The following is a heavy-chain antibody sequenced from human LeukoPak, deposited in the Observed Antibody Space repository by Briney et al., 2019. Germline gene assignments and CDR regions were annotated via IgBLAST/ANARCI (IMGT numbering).Heavy chain of an antibody. CDR1: GGSFSGYY. CDR2: INHSGST. J-gene: IGHJ4*02. V-gene: IGHV4-34*01. Sequence: SETLSLTCAVYGGSFSGYYWSWIRQPPGKGLEWIGEINHSGSTNYNPSLKSRVTMSVDTSKNQVSLKLSSVTAADTAVYYCAREENDYWGQGTLVTVSS. CDR3: AREENDY.